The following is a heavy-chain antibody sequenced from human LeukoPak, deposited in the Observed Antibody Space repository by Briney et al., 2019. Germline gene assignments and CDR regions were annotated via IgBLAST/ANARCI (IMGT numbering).Heavy chain of an antibody. J-gene: IGHJ4*02. V-gene: IGHV3-23*01. Sequence: GGSLRLSCAASVFTLYNFAMHCARQAPGKGLEWVSTIVGSGGSTFYADSVKGRFTISRDTSKDTLYLQMNSLRADDTAVYYCAKPPRQGSFCDYWGQGTLVTVSS. CDR2: IVGSGGST. CDR1: VFTLYNFA. CDR3: AKPPRQGSFCDY.